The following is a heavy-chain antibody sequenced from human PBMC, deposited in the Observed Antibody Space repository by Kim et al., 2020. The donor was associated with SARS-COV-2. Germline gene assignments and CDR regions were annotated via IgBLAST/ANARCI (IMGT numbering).Heavy chain of an antibody. J-gene: IGHJ6*02. D-gene: IGHD1-20*01. CDR3: ASCLGIIGTTRHYYGMDV. CDR2: LWSDGSSA. Sequence: GGSLRLSCAASAFTFSKYDMHWVRQAPGKGLEWVATLWSDGSSAYYVDSVKGRFTISRDNSQSTLYLEMTNLRADDTAVYHCASCLGIIGTTRHYYGMDVCGQGTAVTVSS. CDR1: AFTFSKYD. V-gene: IGHV3-33*01.